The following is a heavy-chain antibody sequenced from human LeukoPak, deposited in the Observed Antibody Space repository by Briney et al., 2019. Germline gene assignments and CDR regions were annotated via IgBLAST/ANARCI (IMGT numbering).Heavy chain of an antibody. Sequence: GGSLRLSCAASGFTFSSYSMNWVRQAPGKGLEWVSSITSSSSYIYYADSVKGRFTISRDNAQNSLYPQMNSLRAEDTAVYYCARRYCSTTNCYAFDIWGQGTMVTVSS. CDR1: GFTFSSYS. CDR2: ITSSSSYI. J-gene: IGHJ3*02. CDR3: ARRYCSTTNCYAFDI. D-gene: IGHD2-2*01. V-gene: IGHV3-21*01.